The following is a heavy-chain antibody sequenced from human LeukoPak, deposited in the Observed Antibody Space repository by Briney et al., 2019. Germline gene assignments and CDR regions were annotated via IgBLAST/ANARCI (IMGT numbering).Heavy chain of an antibody. Sequence: PGGSLRLSCAASGFTFSSYAMNWFRQAPGKGLEWVGFIRSKAYGGTTEYAASVKGRFTISRDDSKSIAYLQMDSLKTADTAVYYCTRDRAYSDTSSWYHDAFDIWGQGTMVTVSS. CDR2: IRSKAYGGTT. D-gene: IGHD6-13*01. CDR3: TRDRAYSDTSSWYHDAFDI. V-gene: IGHV3-49*03. CDR1: GFTFSSYA. J-gene: IGHJ3*02.